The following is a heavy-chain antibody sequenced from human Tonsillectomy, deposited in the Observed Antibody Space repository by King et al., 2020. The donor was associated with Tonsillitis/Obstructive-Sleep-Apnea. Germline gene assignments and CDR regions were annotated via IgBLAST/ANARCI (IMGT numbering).Heavy chain of an antibody. Sequence: QLVQSGGEVKKPGASVKVSCKASGNLLTMSDISWVRQAPGQGLEWMGWISVRSGNTNYAQKVQGRVTMTRDTSTNTVSMELRRLTSDDTAVYYCARMYSGSFPRVYWFDPWGQGTLVTVSS. D-gene: IGHD1-26*01. V-gene: IGHV1-18*01. CDR2: ISVRSGNT. CDR1: GNLLTMSD. CDR3: ARMYSGSFPRVYWFDP. J-gene: IGHJ5*02.